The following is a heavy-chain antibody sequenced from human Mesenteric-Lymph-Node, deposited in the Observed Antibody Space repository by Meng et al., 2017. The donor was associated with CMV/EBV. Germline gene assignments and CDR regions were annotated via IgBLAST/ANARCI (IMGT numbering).Heavy chain of an antibody. V-gene: IGHV3-30*04. CDR1: GFTFSSYA. CDR2: ISYDGSNK. D-gene: IGHD4-23*01. Sequence: GESLKISCAASGFTFSSYAMHWVRQAPGKGLEWVAVISYDGSNKYYADSVKGRFTISRDNSKNTLYLQMNSLRAEDTAVYYCAREDYGGNSDWGLGTLVTVSS. J-gene: IGHJ4*02. CDR3: AREDYGGNSD.